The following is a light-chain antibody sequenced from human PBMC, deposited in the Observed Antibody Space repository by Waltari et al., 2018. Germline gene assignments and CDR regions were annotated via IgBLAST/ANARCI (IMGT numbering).Light chain of an antibody. CDR2: GAS. CDR3: QQYYHWPPIT. V-gene: IGKV3-15*01. CDR1: QAITTN. J-gene: IGKJ5*01. Sequence: VLTQSPATLSVSPGERASLSCRASQAITTNLAWYQQRPGQAPRLLIYGASTRATGIPARFSASGSGTEFTLTISSLQSEDFAVYYCQQYYHWPPITFGQGTRLEIK.